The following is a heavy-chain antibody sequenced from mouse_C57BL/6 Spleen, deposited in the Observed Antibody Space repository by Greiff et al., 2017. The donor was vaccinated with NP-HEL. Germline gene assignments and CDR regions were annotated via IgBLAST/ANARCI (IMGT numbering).Heavy chain of an antibody. J-gene: IGHJ4*01. CDR3: ARRDYSNYVRAMDY. V-gene: IGHV1-26*01. CDR1: GYTFTDYY. D-gene: IGHD2-5*01. CDR2: INPNNGGT. Sequence: VQLQQSGPELVKPGASVKISCKASGYTFTDYYMNWVKQSHGKSLEWIGDINPNNGGTSYNQKFKGKATLTVDKSYSTAYMELRSLTSEDSAVYYCARRDYSNYVRAMDYWGQGTSVTVSS.